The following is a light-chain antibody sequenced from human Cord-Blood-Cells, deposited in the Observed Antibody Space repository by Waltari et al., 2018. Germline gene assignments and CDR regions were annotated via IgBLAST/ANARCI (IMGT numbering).Light chain of an antibody. J-gene: IGKJ4*01. CDR3: QQYNNWPLT. Sequence: EIVMTQSPATLSVSPGERANLYCRASQSVSSNLAWYQQKPGQAPRLLVYGASTRATGIPARFSGSGSGTEFTLTISSLQSEDFAVYYCQQYNNWPLTFGGGTKVEIK. CDR1: QSVSSN. CDR2: GAS. V-gene: IGKV3-15*01.